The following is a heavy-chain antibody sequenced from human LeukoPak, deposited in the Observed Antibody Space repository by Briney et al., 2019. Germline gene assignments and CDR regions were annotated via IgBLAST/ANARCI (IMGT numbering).Heavy chain of an antibody. Sequence: SVKVSCKASGYTFTSYDINWVRQATGQGLEWMGGIIPIFGTANYAQKFQGGVTITADESTSIAYMELSSLRSEDTAVYYCARSFREDDAFDIWGQETMVTVSS. CDR3: ARSFREDDAFDI. CDR2: IIPIFGTA. J-gene: IGHJ3*02. CDR1: GYTFTSYD. D-gene: IGHD3-10*01. V-gene: IGHV1-69*13.